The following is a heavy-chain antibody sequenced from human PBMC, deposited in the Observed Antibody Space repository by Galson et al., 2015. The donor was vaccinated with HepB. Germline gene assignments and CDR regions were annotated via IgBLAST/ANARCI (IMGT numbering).Heavy chain of an antibody. Sequence: SLRLSCAASGFTFSNAWMNWVRQAPGKGLEWVGRIKSKTDGGTTDYAAPVKGRFTISRDDSKNTLYLQMNSLKTEDTAVYYCTTDRDWNDVFSGGAFDIWGQGTMVTVSS. CDR2: IKSKTDGGTT. CDR1: GFTFSNAW. J-gene: IGHJ3*02. CDR3: TTDRDWNDVFSGGAFDI. V-gene: IGHV3-15*07. D-gene: IGHD1-1*01.